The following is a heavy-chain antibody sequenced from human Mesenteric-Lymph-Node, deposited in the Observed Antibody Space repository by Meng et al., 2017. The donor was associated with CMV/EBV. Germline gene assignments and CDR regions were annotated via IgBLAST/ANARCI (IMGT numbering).Heavy chain of an antibody. J-gene: IGHJ4*02. CDR3: TTELNY. Sequence: GGSLRLSCEVSGFVFSKAWMSWVRQAPGKGLEWVGRITMKSEGETRHYAAPVKGRFTISRDDSKSTVYLQMNSLNIDDTAIYYCTTELNYWGQGTQVTVSS. CDR1: GFVFSKAW. CDR2: ITMKSEGETR. V-gene: IGHV3-15*01.